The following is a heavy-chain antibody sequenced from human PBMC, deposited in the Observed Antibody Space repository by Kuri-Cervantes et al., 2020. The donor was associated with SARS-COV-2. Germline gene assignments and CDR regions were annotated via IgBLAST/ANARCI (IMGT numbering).Heavy chain of an antibody. CDR3: ATTYYYDSSGCFDI. V-gene: IGHV3-23*01. Sequence: GESLKISCAASGFTFSTYAMSWVRQAPGEGLEWVSGISGSGGSTYYADSVKGRFTISRDNSKNTLYLQMNSLTAADTAVYYCATTYYYDSSGCFDIWGQGTMVTVSS. D-gene: IGHD3-22*01. J-gene: IGHJ3*02. CDR2: ISGSGGST. CDR1: GFTFSTYA.